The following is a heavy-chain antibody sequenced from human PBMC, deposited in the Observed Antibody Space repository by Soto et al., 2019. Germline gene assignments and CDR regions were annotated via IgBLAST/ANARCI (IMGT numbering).Heavy chain of an antibody. CDR2: IKQDGSEK. Sequence: GALRLSCAASGFTFGSYWMSWVRQAPGKGLEWVANIKQDGSEKYYVDSVKGRFTISRDNAKNSLYLQMNSLRAEDTAVYYCARDIPGDFWSGYYNWFDPWGQGTLVTVSS. J-gene: IGHJ5*02. V-gene: IGHV3-7*03. CDR1: GFTFGSYW. D-gene: IGHD3-3*01. CDR3: ARDIPGDFWSGYYNWFDP.